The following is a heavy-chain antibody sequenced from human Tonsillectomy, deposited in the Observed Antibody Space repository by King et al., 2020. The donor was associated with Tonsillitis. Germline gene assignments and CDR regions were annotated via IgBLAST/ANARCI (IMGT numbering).Heavy chain of an antibody. D-gene: IGHD3-16*01. J-gene: IGHJ3*02. CDR3: ARVRSGRWLLIPQAQVVGFDI. V-gene: IGHV5-51*03. CDR2: IYPGDSDT. Sequence: VQLVESGAEVKKAGESLKISCKGSRYNFTSYWIGWVRQMPGQGLEWMGIIYPGDSDTRYSPSFQVQVTISADKSISTAYLQWSSLKASDTAIYYCARVRSGRWLLIPQAQVVGFDIWGQGTMVTVSS. CDR1: RYNFTSYW.